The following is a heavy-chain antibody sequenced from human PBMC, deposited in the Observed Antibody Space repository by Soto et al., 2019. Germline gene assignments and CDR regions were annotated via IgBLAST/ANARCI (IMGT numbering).Heavy chain of an antibody. Sequence: EVQLLESGGGLVPPGGSLRRSCATSGSTLSKYGMTFVRQGPSKGLEWVSTITAPGAGTYYADSVKGRFPVSRDNSKNTLYLQLNNLRPEDTAVYYCSTYTTGDFRGAFDTWGQGTMVTVSS. CDR1: GSTLSKYG. CDR2: ITAPGAGT. V-gene: IGHV3-23*01. D-gene: IGHD2-21*02. CDR3: STYTTGDFRGAFDT. J-gene: IGHJ3*02.